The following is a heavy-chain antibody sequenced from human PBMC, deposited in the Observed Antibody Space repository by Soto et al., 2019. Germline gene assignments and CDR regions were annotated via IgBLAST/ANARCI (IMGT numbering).Heavy chain of an antibody. J-gene: IGHJ6*02. CDR1: GFTFSSYE. Sequence: EVQLVESGGGLVQPGGSLRLSCAASGFTFSSYEMNWVRQAPGKGLEWVSYISSSGSAIYYADSVKGRFTISRDNAKNSLYLQMNSLRAEDTAVYYCASEKGYYYGMDVWGQGTTFTVSS. CDR3: ASEKGYYYGMDV. CDR2: ISSSGSAI. V-gene: IGHV3-48*03.